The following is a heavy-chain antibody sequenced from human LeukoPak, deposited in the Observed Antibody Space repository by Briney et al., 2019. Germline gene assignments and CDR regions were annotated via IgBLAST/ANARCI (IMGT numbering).Heavy chain of an antibody. CDR1: GGSFSGYY. CDR3: ARFSYPGALTSSWQTRGPHPPQYFDY. CDR2: INHSGST. J-gene: IGHJ4*02. V-gene: IGHV4-34*01. Sequence: PSETLSLTCAVYGGSFSGYYWSWIRQPPGKGLEWIGEINHSGSTNYNPSLKSRVTISVDTSKNQFSLKLSSVTAADTAVYYCARFSYPGALTSSWQTRGPHPPQYFDYWGQGTLVTVSS. D-gene: IGHD6-13*01.